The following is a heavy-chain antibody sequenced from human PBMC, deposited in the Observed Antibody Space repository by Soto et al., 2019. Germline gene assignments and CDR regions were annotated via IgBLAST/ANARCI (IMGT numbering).Heavy chain of an antibody. J-gene: IGHJ6*02. CDR2: MNPNSGGT. D-gene: IGHD1-26*01. CDR1: GYTFTSYD. CDR3: ARSDSVGATSLTPYYYYYGMDV. Sequence: ASVKVSCKASGYTFTSYDINWVRQATGQGLEWMGWMNPNSGGTNYAQKFQGWVTMTRDTSISTAYMELSRLRSDDTAVYYCARSDSVGATSLTPYYYYYGMDVWGQGTTVTVSS. V-gene: IGHV1-2*04.